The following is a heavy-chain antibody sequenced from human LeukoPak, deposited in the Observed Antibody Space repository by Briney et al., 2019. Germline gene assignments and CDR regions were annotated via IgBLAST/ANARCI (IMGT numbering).Heavy chain of an antibody. V-gene: IGHV1-46*01. CDR1: GYTFISYQ. CDR3: ARGAGYYYDSSGYLPKNWFDP. D-gene: IGHD3-22*01. Sequence: ASVKVSCKASGYTFISYQMHWVRQAPGQGLEWMGIINPSGGSTSYAQKFQGRVTMTRDTSTSTVYMELSSLRSEDTAVYYCARGAGYYYDSSGYLPKNWFDPWGQGTLVTVSS. CDR2: INPSGGST. J-gene: IGHJ5*02.